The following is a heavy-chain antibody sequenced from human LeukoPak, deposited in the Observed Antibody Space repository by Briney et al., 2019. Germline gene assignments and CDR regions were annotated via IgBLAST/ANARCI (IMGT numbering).Heavy chain of an antibody. D-gene: IGHD5-12*01. Sequence: SETLSLTCTVSGGSVSSGSYYWSWIRQPPGKGLEWIGYIYYSGSTCYNPSLKSRVTISGDTSKNQFSLKLSSVTAADTAVYYCARGSDIVATIWFDPWGQGILVTVSS. J-gene: IGHJ5*02. CDR2: IYYSGST. CDR1: GGSVSSGSYY. CDR3: ARGSDIVATIWFDP. V-gene: IGHV4-31*03.